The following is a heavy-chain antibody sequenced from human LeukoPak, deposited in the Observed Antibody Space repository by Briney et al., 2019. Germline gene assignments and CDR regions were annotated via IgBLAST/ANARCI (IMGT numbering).Heavy chain of an antibody. J-gene: IGHJ5*02. Sequence: PGRSLRLSCAASGFTFSSYAMHWVRQAPGKGLEWVAVISYDGSNKYYADSVKGRFTISRDNSKSTLYLQMNSLRAEDTAVYYCARAPYSSSWSNWFDPWGQGTLVTVSS. D-gene: IGHD6-13*01. CDR2: ISYDGSNK. CDR1: GFTFSSYA. V-gene: IGHV3-30*04. CDR3: ARAPYSSSWSNWFDP.